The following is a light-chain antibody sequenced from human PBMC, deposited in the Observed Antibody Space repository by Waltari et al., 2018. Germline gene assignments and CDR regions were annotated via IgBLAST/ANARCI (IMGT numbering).Light chain of an antibody. Sequence: EIVMTQSPPTLSVSPGERATLSCRASQTIGSNLAWYQQSPGQAPLLLIYGASTRATGVPARFSGSQSGTDFTLTISSLQSEDFAVYYCHQYNSWPQTFGQGTKVEVK. V-gene: IGKV3-15*01. J-gene: IGKJ1*01. CDR2: GAS. CDR1: QTIGSN. CDR3: HQYNSWPQT.